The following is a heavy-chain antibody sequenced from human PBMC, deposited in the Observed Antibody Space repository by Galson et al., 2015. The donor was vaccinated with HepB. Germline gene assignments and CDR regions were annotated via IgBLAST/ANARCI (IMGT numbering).Heavy chain of an antibody. V-gene: IGHV3-23*01. CDR1: GFTFSSYA. CDR3: AKEGMDSSGWYADY. J-gene: IGHJ4*02. D-gene: IGHD6-19*01. Sequence: SLRLSCAASGFTFSSYAMSWVRQAPGKGLEWVSAISGSGGSTYYADSVKGRFTISRDNSKNTLYLQMNSLRAEDAAVYYCAKEGMDSSGWYADYWGQGTLVTVSS. CDR2: ISGSGGST.